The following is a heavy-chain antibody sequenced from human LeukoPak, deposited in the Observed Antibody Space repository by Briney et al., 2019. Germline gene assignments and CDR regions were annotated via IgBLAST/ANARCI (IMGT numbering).Heavy chain of an antibody. CDR1: GFTFDDYA. CDR3: VKDLGPWGMIVVDDYGMDV. CDR2: IRGGGGST. V-gene: IGHV3-43*02. Sequence: PGGSLRLSCAASGFTFDDYAMHWVRQAPGKGLEWVSLIRGGGGSTYYADSVKGRFTISRDNSKNSLYLQMNSLRAEDTALYYCVKDLGPWGMIVVDDYGMDVWGQGTTVTVSS. D-gene: IGHD3-22*01. J-gene: IGHJ6*02.